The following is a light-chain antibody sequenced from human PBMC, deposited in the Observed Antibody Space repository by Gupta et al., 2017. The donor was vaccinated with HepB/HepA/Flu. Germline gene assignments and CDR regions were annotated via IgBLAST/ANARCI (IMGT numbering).Light chain of an antibody. CDR3: QQDDHNPRT. CDR1: QGISSY. Sequence: AIRMTQSPSSLSASTGDRVSITCRASQGISSYLAWYQGKPGKAPKLIIHAASTLQIGVPSRFSGSGSGTEFTLTISCLQSEDFATYYCQQDDHNPRTFGQGTKVEIE. V-gene: IGKV1-8*01. J-gene: IGKJ1*01. CDR2: AAS.